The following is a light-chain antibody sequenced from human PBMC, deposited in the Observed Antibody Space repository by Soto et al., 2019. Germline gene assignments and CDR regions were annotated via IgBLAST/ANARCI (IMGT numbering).Light chain of an antibody. CDR2: RNN. J-gene: IGLJ3*02. CDR3: AAWDDSRSGPV. CDR1: SSNIGSNY. Sequence: QSVLTQPPSASGTPGQRVTISCSGSSSNIGSNYVYWYQQLPGTAPKLLIYRNNQRPSGVPDRFSGSKSGTSASLAISGLRSEDEDDYYCAAWDDSRSGPVFGGGTKLTVL. V-gene: IGLV1-47*01.